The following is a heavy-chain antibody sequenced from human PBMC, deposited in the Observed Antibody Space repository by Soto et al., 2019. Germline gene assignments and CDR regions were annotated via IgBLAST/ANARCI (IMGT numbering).Heavy chain of an antibody. CDR2: IYYSGST. J-gene: IGHJ4*02. CDR1: GGSISSGDYY. Sequence: SSETLSLTCTVSGGSISSGDYYWSWIRQPPGKGLEWIGYIYYSGSTYYNPSLKSRVTISVDTSKNQFSLKLSSVTAADTAVYYCARDRVEEQPPAYYFDYWGQGTLVTVSS. CDR3: ARDRVEEQPPAYYFDY. V-gene: IGHV4-30-4*01. D-gene: IGHD2-2*01.